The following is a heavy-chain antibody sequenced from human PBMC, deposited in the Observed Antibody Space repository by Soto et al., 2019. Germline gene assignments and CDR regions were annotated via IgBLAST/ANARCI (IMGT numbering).Heavy chain of an antibody. Sequence: PVESNQIRCKGAECTSIDYWGGWMRKMPGKGLEWMGIIYPGDSDTRYSPSFQGQVTISADKSISTAYLQWSSLRASDTAVYYCVVPQKLPWLNSWGQGTRVTVPS. CDR2: IYPGDSDT. CDR1: ECTSIDYW. D-gene: IGHD2-2*01. J-gene: IGHJ5*01. CDR3: VVPQKLPWLNS. V-gene: IGHV5-51*01.